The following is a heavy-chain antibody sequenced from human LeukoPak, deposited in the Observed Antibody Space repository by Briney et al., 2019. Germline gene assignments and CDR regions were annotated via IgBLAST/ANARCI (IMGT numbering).Heavy chain of an antibody. CDR3: AKDHYDILTGYYIPNWFDP. CDR1: GFTFSSYA. CDR2: ISGSGGST. V-gene: IGHV3-23*01. D-gene: IGHD3-9*01. Sequence: GGSLRLSCAASGFTFSSYAMSWVRQAPGKGLEWGSAISGSGGSTYYADSVKGRFTISRDNSKNTLYLQMNSLRAEDTAVYYCAKDHYDILTGYYIPNWFDPWGQGTLVTVSS. J-gene: IGHJ5*02.